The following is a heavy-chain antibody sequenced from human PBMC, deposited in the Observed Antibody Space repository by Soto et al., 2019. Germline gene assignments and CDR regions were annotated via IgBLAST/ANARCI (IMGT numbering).Heavy chain of an antibody. CDR3: ASHVRRLGSRYGYSYQY. CDR2: ISYSGST. V-gene: IGHV4-59*08. Sequence: QVQLQESGPGLLKASETLSLTCSVSGGSISTFYWSWIRQPPGKGLEWIGYISYSGSTNYNPSLKSRLTISMDTSKNQIFLKVISLTAADTAVYFCASHVRRLGSRYGYSYQYWGQGTLVTVSS. CDR1: GGSISTFY. J-gene: IGHJ4*02. D-gene: IGHD5-18*01.